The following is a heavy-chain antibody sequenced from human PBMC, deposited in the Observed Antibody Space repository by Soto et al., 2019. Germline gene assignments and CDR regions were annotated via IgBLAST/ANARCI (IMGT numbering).Heavy chain of an antibody. CDR3: ARGRALLDYFDY. CDR2: IIPIFGTA. D-gene: IGHD3-3*02. Sequence: ASVKVSCKASGGTFSGYAISWVRQAPGQGLEWMGGIIPIFGTANYAQKFQGRVTITADESTSTAYMELSSLRSEDTAVYYCARGRALLDYFDYWGQGTLVTVSS. CDR1: GGTFSGYA. V-gene: IGHV1-69*13. J-gene: IGHJ4*02.